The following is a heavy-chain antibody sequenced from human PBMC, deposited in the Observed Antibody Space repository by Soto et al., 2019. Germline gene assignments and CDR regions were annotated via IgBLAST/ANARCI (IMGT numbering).Heavy chain of an antibody. J-gene: IGHJ5*02. CDR1: GGAISGYY. Sequence: SETLSLTCTVTGGAISGYYWTWIRQSDGEGLEWIGRIYSSGSTNYNPSLKSRVTISLDTSMNYFSLRLSSVTAADTAVYYCARVLWFGDENWFDPWGQGTLVTVSS. V-gene: IGHV4-4*07. D-gene: IGHD3-10*01. CDR2: IYSSGST. CDR3: ARVLWFGDENWFDP.